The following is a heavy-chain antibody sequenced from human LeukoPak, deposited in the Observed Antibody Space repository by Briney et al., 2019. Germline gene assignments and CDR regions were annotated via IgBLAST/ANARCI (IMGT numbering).Heavy chain of an antibody. D-gene: IGHD6-13*01. Sequence: GESLQISCQGSGYSFTSYWIGWVRQLPGKGLEGMGIIYPGDSDTRYSPSFQGQVTISADKSISTAYLQWSSLKASDTAMYYCARQKYSSSWYVWFDLWGQGTLVTVSS. CDR2: IYPGDSDT. CDR3: ARQKYSSSWYVWFDL. J-gene: IGHJ5*02. CDR1: GYSFTSYW. V-gene: IGHV5-51*01.